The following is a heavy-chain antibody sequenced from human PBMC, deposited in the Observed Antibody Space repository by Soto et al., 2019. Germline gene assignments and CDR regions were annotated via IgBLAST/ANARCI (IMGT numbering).Heavy chain of an antibody. CDR3: AQCLWRGYKSWFDP. J-gene: IGHJ5*02. D-gene: IGHD3-3*01. CDR2: IYWDDDK. V-gene: IGHV2-5*02. CDR1: EFSLTTSGVG. Sequence: QITLRESGPTLVKPTQTLTLTCTFTEFSLTTSGVGVGWIRQPPGKALEWLALIYWDDDKRYNPSLQTRLTITQDTSRGQVVLTMTNLDPFNTPTYYCAQCLWRGYKSWFDPWGQGSLVTVSS.